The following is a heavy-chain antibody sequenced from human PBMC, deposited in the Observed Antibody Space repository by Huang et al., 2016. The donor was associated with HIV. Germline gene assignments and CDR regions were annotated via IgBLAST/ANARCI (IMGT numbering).Heavy chain of an antibody. D-gene: IGHD3-10*01. CDR1: GLHFSTYN. J-gene: IGHJ3*02. CDR3: ARFGSYYYGSGSYLDAFDI. CDR2: STSSSGSI. Sequence: EVQLMESGGGLVKPGGSLRVSCAASGLHFSTYNMNWVRQAPGKGLELFSYSTSSSGSIYYADSVKGRFTISRDNAKNSLYLQMNSLRAEDTAVYYCARFGSYYYGSGSYLDAFDIWGQGTMVTVSS. V-gene: IGHV3-48*01.